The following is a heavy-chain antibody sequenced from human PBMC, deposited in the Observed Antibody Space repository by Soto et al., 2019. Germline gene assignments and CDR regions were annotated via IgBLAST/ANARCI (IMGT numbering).Heavy chain of an antibody. D-gene: IGHD3-16*02. V-gene: IGHV3-48*03. CDR3: AREGTMITFGGVIVRSDD. Sequence: PGGSLRLSCAASGFTFSSYEMNWVRQAPGKGLEWVSYISSSGSTIYYADSVKGRFTISRDNAKNSLYLQMNSLRAEDTAVYYCAREGTMITFGGVIVRSDDWGQGTLVTVSS. J-gene: IGHJ4*02. CDR1: GFTFSSYE. CDR2: ISSSGSTI.